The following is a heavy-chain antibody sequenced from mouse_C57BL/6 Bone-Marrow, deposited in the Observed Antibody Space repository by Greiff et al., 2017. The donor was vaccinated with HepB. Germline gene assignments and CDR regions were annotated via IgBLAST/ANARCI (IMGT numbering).Heavy chain of an antibody. CDR1: GYTFTSYW. Sequence: QVHVKQPGAELVRPGSSVKLSCKASGYTFTSYWMHWVKQRPIQGLEWIGNIDPSDSETHYNQKFKDKATLTVDKSSSTAYMQLSSLTSEDSAVYYCARLKFITTVVADYWGQGTTLTVSS. D-gene: IGHD1-1*01. CDR2: IDPSDSET. J-gene: IGHJ2*01. V-gene: IGHV1-52*01. CDR3: ARLKFITTVVADY.